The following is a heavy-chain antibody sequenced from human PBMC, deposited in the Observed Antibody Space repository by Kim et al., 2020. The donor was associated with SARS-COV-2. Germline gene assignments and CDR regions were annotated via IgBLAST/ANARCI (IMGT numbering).Heavy chain of an antibody. CDR1: GYTFTSYA. J-gene: IGHJ5*02. D-gene: IGHD3-10*01. V-gene: IGHV7-4-1*02. Sequence: ASVKVSCKASGYTFTSYAMNWVRQAPGQGLEWMGWINTNTGNPTYAQGFTGRFVFSLDTSVSTAYLQISSLKAEDTAVYYCARDGHYYGSGSYYNGNWFDPWGQGTLVTVSS. CDR3: ARDGHYYGSGSYYNGNWFDP. CDR2: INTNTGNP.